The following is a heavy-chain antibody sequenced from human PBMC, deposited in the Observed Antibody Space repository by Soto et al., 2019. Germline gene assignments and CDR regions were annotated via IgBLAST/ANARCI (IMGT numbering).Heavy chain of an antibody. CDR2: INSDGSST. CDR1: GFTFSSYW. CDR3: ARDLTPFPYQLLHFNWFDH. V-gene: IGHV3-74*01. D-gene: IGHD2-2*01. Sequence: GGSLRLSCAASGFTFSSYWMHWVRQAPGKGLVWVSRINSDGSSTSYADSVKGRFTISRDNAKNTLYLQMNSLRAEDTAVYYCARDLTPFPYQLLHFNWFDHWGQGTLVTVSS. J-gene: IGHJ5*02.